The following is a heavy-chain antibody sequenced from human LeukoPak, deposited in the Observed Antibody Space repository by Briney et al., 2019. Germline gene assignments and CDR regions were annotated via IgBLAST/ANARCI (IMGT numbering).Heavy chain of an antibody. J-gene: IGHJ3*01. CDR3: ARETMERIFAFDV. CDR1: GFTFSSYP. Sequence: PGRSLRLSCAASGFTFSSYPMHWVRQAPGKGLEWVAAILAGGNSKYYADSVRGRLTISRDNSKNSLYMQMDSLRDEDTAVYYCARETMERIFAFDVWGQGTMVAVSS. D-gene: IGHD2/OR15-2a*01. V-gene: IGHV3-30-3*01. CDR2: ILAGGNSK.